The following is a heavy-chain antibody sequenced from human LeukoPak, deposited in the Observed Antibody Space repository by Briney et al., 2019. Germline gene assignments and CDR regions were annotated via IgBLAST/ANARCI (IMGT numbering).Heavy chain of an antibody. Sequence: HPGGSLRLSCAASGFTFDDYAMHWVRQAPGKCLEWVSLISGDGGSAYYADSVKGRFTISRDNSKNSLYLQMNSLRTEDTALYYCAKGGIQLRPGEADFFDYWGQGTLVTVSS. J-gene: IGHJ4*02. CDR3: AKGGIQLRPGEADFFDY. CDR1: GFTFDDYA. V-gene: IGHV3-43*02. D-gene: IGHD5-18*01. CDR2: ISGDGGSA.